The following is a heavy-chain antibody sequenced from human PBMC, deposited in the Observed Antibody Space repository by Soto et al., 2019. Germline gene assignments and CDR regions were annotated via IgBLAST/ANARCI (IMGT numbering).Heavy chain of an antibody. CDR1: GGSISIRGYD. CDR3: ATSNWFDP. J-gene: IGHJ5*02. CDR2: IYYSGST. Sequence: QLQLQESGPGLVKPSETLSLTGTVSGGSISIRGYDWGWIRQPPGKGLEWIGTIYYSGSTYYNPSLKSRVTISVDTSKTQFSLKLSSVTAADTAVYYCATSNWFDPWGQGTLVTVSS. V-gene: IGHV4-39*01.